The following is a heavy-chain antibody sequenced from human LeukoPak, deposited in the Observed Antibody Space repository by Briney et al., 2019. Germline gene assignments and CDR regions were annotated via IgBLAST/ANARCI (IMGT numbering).Heavy chain of an antibody. Sequence: PGGSLRLSCAASGFSFSSYSMNWVHQAPGKGLEWVSSISSSSSYIYYADSVKGRFTISRDNAKNSLYLQMNSLRAEDTAVYYCARLSGWFGEWGYYFDYWGQGTLVTVSS. D-gene: IGHD3-10*01. V-gene: IGHV3-21*01. CDR3: ARLSGWFGEWGYYFDY. J-gene: IGHJ4*02. CDR2: ISSSSSYI. CDR1: GFSFSSYS.